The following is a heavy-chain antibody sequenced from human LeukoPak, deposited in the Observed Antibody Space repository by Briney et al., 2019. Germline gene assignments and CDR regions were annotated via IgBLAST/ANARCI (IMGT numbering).Heavy chain of an antibody. J-gene: IGHJ5*02. D-gene: IGHD3-3*01. V-gene: IGHV1-8*03. CDR3: AISRYDFWSGYIAGWFDP. CDR1: GYTFTSYG. CDR2: TNPNSGNT. Sequence: GASVKVSCKASGYTFTSYGISWVRQATGQGLEWMGWTNPNSGNTGYAQKFQGRVTITRNTSISTAYMELSSLRSEDTAVYYCAISRYDFWSGYIAGWFDPWGQGTLVTVSS.